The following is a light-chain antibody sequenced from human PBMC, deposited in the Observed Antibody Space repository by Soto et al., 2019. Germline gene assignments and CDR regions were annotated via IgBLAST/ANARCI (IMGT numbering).Light chain of an antibody. Sequence: IQLTQSPSSLSASVGDRVAITCRASQGISSYLAWYQQKPGKAPKLLIYAASTLQSGVPSRFSGIGSWTEFTLTISSLQPDDLATYYCQHYNSYSEAFGQGTKVDI. V-gene: IGKV1-9*01. CDR2: AAS. CDR1: QGISSY. J-gene: IGKJ1*01. CDR3: QHYNSYSEA.